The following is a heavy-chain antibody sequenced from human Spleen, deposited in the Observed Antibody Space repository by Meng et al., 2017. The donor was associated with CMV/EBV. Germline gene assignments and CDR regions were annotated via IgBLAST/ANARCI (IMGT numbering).Heavy chain of an antibody. D-gene: IGHD3-3*01. CDR2: INHSGDT. J-gene: IGHJ4*02. V-gene: IGHV4-34*01. CDR3: ARAIPGDFWSGYYMDY. Sequence: GSLRLSCAVYGGSFSDYYWTWIRQPPGKGLEWIGEINHSGDTNYNPSLKRRVTLSVDTSKKQFSLKLSSVTAADTAVYYCARAIPGDFWSGYYMDYWGQGTLVTVSS. CDR1: GGSFSDYY.